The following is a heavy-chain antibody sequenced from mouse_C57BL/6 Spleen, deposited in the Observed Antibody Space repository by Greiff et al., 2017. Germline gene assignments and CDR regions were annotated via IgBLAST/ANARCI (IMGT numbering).Heavy chain of an antibody. D-gene: IGHD1-1*01. J-gene: IGHJ4*01. V-gene: IGHV1-52*01. CDR3: ARSRVYYGSTCYAMDY. Sequence: QVQLQQPGAELVRPGSSVKLSCKASGYTFTSYWMHWVKQRPIQGLEWIGNIDPSDSETHYNQKFKDKATLTVDKSSSTAYMQLSSLTSEDSAVYYCARSRVYYGSTCYAMDYWGQGTSVTVSS. CDR2: IDPSDSET. CDR1: GYTFTSYW.